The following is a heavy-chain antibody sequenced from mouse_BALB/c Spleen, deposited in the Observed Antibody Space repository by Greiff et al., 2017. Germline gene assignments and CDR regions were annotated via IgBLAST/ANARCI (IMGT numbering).Heavy chain of an antibody. J-gene: IGHJ3*01. CDR2: ISSCGST. CDR1: GFTFTSYA. CDR3: ARGEYDYDGAWFAY. V-gene: IGHV5-6-5*01. Sequence: EVQGVESGGGLVTPGGSLKLSCAASGFTFTSYAMSWVRQTPEKRLEWVASISSCGSTYYQDSVKGRFTISRDNDRNILYLQMSSLRSEDTAMYYCARGEYDYDGAWFAYWGQGTLVTVSA. D-gene: IGHD2-4*01.